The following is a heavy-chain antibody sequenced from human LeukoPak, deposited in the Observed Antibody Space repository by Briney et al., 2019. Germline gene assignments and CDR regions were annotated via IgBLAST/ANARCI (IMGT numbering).Heavy chain of an antibody. CDR2: INPSGGST. CDR1: GYTFTGYY. CDR3: ATFEVGA. Sequence: ASVKVSCKSSGYTFTGYYIHWVRQAPGQGLAWMGVINPSGGSTSYAQKFQGRVTMTRDTSTSTVYMELSSLRSEDTAVYYCATFEVGAWGQGTLVTVSS. J-gene: IGHJ5*02. D-gene: IGHD3-10*01. V-gene: IGHV1-46*01.